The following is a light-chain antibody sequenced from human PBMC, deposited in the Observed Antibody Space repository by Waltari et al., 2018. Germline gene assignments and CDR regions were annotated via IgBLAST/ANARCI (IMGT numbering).Light chain of an antibody. CDR3: HLYGSART. Sequence: NVLTQSPGTLSLSPGERATISCRASQSVSNNYLPWFQQPPGQAPRLLIYGASSRATGIPDRFSGSGSETDFTLTISRLEPEDSAVYFCHLYGSARTFGGGTKVEIK. CDR1: QSVSNNY. J-gene: IGKJ4*01. CDR2: GAS. V-gene: IGKV3-20*01.